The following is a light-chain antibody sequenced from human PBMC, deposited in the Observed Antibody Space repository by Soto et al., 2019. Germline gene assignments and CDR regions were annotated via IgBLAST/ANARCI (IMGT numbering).Light chain of an antibody. CDR2: DVS. V-gene: IGLV2-14*03. Sequence: QSALTQPASVSGSPGQSITISCTGTSSDVGGSNYVSWYQQHPGNAPKLIIFDVSHRPSGFSNRFSGSKSGNTASLTISCLQAEDEADYYCSSYTSSSTYVFGTGTKLTVL. CDR3: SSYTSSSTYV. J-gene: IGLJ1*01. CDR1: SSDVGGSNY.